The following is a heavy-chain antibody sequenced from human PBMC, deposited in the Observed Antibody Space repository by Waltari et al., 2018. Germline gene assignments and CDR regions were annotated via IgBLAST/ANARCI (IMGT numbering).Heavy chain of an antibody. D-gene: IGHD7-27*01. V-gene: IGHV3-72*01. CDR2: IKNSGQRYTT. J-gene: IGHJ5*02. CDR3: ARENRGKFDP. CDR1: GFTFSDYY. Sequence: EMQLVESGGGLVQPGGSLRLSCVGSGFTFSDYYMDWVRQAPGKGLEWVGRIKNSGQRYTTDFAASVKGRFTISRDDSQNSMYLQMNSLNTEDTAVYYCARENRGKFDPWGQGTLVTVSS.